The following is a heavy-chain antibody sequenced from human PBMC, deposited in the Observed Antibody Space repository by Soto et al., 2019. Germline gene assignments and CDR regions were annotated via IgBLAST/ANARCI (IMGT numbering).Heavy chain of an antibody. CDR2: ISGSGGST. J-gene: IGHJ6*02. CDR1: GFTFSSYA. Sequence: HPGGSLRLSCAASGFTFSSYAMSWVRQAPGKGLEWVSAISGSGGSTYYADSVKGRFTISRDNSKNTLYLQMNSLRAEDTAVYYYAKPIGAPRFGMDVWGQGTTVTAP. V-gene: IGHV3-23*01. D-gene: IGHD1-26*01. CDR3: AKPIGAPRFGMDV.